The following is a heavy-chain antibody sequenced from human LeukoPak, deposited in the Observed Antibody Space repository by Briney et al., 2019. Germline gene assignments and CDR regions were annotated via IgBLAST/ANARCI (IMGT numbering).Heavy chain of an antibody. V-gene: IGHV3-21*01. CDR2: ISSSSSYI. CDR1: GFTFSSYS. Sequence: GGSLRLSCAASGFTFSSYSMNWVRQAPGKGLEWVSSISSSSSYIYYADSVKGRFTISRDNAKNSLYLQMNSLRAEDTAVHYCARVRIVGATLNWFDPWGQGTLVTVSS. CDR3: ARVRIVGATLNWFDP. D-gene: IGHD1-26*01. J-gene: IGHJ5*02.